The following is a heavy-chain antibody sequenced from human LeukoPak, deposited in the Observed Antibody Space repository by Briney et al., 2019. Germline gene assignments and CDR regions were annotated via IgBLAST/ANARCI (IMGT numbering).Heavy chain of an antibody. Sequence: APVKVSCKASGYTFTGFYMHWVRQAPGQGLEWMGRINPNRGDTNYAQKFQGRVTMTRDTSISTAYMELSRLTSDDTAVYYCARVHDSSGYVVGYWGQGTLVTVSS. D-gene: IGHD3-22*01. V-gene: IGHV1-2*06. CDR2: INPNRGDT. CDR3: ARVHDSSGYVVGY. J-gene: IGHJ4*02. CDR1: GYTFTGFY.